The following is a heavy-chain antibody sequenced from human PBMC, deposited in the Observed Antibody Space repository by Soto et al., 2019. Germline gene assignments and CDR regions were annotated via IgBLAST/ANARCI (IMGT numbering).Heavy chain of an antibody. CDR3: ARDHGGSYQADSFDP. CDR2: ISPYDGDT. D-gene: IGHD1-26*01. CDR1: GYTFTTYG. V-gene: IGHV1-18*01. J-gene: IGHJ5*02. Sequence: QVQLVQSGVEVKKPGASVKVSSKASGYTFTTYGISWVRQAPEQGLEWMGWISPYDGDTNYADTLQGRVTLTTDTSTTTAYMELRSLRSDDTAMYYCARDHGGSYQADSFDPWGQGTLVIVSS.